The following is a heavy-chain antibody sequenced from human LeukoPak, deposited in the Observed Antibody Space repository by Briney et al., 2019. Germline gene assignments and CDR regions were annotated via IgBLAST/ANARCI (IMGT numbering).Heavy chain of an antibody. CDR1: GFTFSSYS. CDR2: ISYDGSNK. V-gene: IGHV3-30*18. Sequence: GGSLRLSCAASGFTFSSYSMNWVRQAPGEGLEWVAVISYDGSNKYYADSVKGRFTISRDNSKNTLYLQMNSLRAEDTAVYYCAKPLHTYYDILTGPAYWGQGTLVTVSS. D-gene: IGHD3-9*01. CDR3: AKPLHTYYDILTGPAY. J-gene: IGHJ4*02.